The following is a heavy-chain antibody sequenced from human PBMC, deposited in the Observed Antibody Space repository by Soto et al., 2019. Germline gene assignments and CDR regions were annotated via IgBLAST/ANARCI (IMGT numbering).Heavy chain of an antibody. CDR3: ARENVPKEGIAAAGPFDY. J-gene: IGHJ4*02. CDR1: GGSIGSGGYC. D-gene: IGHD6-13*01. V-gene: IGHV4-31*03. Sequence: SETLSLTCTVSGGSIGSGGYCWSWIRQHPGKGLEWIGYINHSGSTNYNPSLKSRVTISVDTSKNQFSLKLSSVTAADTAVYYCARENVPKEGIAAAGPFDYWGQGTLVTVSS. CDR2: INHSGST.